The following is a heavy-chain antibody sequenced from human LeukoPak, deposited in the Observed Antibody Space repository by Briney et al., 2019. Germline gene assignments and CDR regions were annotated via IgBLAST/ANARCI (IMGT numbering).Heavy chain of an antibody. D-gene: IGHD4-11*01. CDR2: INHSGST. J-gene: IGHJ5*02. CDR1: GGSFRGYY. Sequence: SETLSLTCAVYGGSFRGYYWSWIRQPPGKGLEWIGEINHSGSTNYNPSLKSRVTISVDTSKNQFSLKLSSVTAADTAVYYCARATVSTGSNWFDPWGQGTLVTVSS. V-gene: IGHV4-34*01. CDR3: ARATVSTGSNWFDP.